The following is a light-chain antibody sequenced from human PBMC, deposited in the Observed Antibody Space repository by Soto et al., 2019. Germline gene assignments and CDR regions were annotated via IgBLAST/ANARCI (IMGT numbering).Light chain of an antibody. J-gene: IGKJ5*01. CDR3: QQRSNWPPIT. CDR2: DAS. Sequence: EIVLTQSPATLSLSPGERATLSCRASQSVSSYLAGYQQKPGQAPRLLIYDASHRATGTPARFSGSGSGTDFTLTISSLEPEDFAVYYCQQRSNWPPITFGQGTRLEIK. V-gene: IGKV3-11*01. CDR1: QSVSSY.